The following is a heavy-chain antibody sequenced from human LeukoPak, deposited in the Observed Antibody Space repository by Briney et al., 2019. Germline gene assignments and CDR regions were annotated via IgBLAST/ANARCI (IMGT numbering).Heavy chain of an antibody. D-gene: IGHD3-3*01. CDR3: ARGRGRFLEWLTARDYYYYGMDV. J-gene: IGHJ6*02. V-gene: IGHV1-8*01. Sequence: ASVKVSCKASGYTFTSYDINWVRQATGQGLEWMGWMNPNSGNTCYAQKFQGRVTMTRNTSISTAYMELSSLRSEDTAVYYCARGRGRFLEWLTARDYYYYGMDVWGQGTTVTVSS. CDR2: MNPNSGNT. CDR1: GYTFTSYD.